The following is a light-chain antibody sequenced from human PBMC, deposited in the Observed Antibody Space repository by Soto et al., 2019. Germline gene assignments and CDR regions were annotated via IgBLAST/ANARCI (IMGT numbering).Light chain of an antibody. Sequence: QSVLTQPASVSGSPGQSITISCTGTSSDVGAYNYVSWYQQHPGKAPKLMIFEVSDRPSGVSNRFSGSKSGNTASLTISGLQAEDEADYYCSSYTSSNTLVFGEGTKLTVL. J-gene: IGLJ2*01. CDR2: EVS. V-gene: IGLV2-14*01. CDR3: SSYTSSNTLV. CDR1: SSDVGAYNY.